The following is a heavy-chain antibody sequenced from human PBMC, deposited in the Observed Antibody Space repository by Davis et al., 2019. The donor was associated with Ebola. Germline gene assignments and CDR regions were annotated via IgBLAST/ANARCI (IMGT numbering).Heavy chain of an antibody. J-gene: IGHJ6*03. V-gene: IGHV1-8*03. CDR1: GYTFTSYD. CDR3: ARAGRYDFWSGYYTHYYYMDV. CDR2: MNPNSGNT. D-gene: IGHD3-3*01. Sequence: ASVKVSCKASGYTFTSYDINWVRQATGQGLEWMGWMNPNSGNTGYAQKFQGRVTITRNTSISTAYMELSSLRSEDTAVYYCARAGRYDFWSGYYTHYYYMDVWGKGTTVTVSS.